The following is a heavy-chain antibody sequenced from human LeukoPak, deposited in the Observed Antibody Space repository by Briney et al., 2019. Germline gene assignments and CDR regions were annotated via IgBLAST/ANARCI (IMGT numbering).Heavy chain of an antibody. CDR1: RFTFINAW. CDR3: AIDEPNYAPYDFDH. V-gene: IGHV3-15*01. CDR2: IKSKADGETT. D-gene: IGHD4/OR15-4a*01. J-gene: IGHJ4*02. Sequence: GGSLRLSCAASRFTFINAWMNWVRQAPGKGPEWVGRIKSKADGETTDYAAPVKGRFTISRDDSNNMVYLQMSSLKVEDTAVYYCAIDEPNYAPYDFDHWGQGTLVTVSS.